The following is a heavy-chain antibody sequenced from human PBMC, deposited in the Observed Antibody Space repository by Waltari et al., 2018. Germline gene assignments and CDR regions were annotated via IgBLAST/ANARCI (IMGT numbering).Heavy chain of an antibody. V-gene: IGHV4-34*01. CDR2: INNSGST. CDR1: AGSFSGYY. D-gene: IGHD3-10*01. J-gene: IGHJ6*02. CDR3: ASARITMVRGPKVRRCGMDV. Sequence: QVQLQQWAAGLLKPSETLSLTCAVYAGSFSGYYWSWLRLPPGKVVEWIGEINNSGSTNYNPSIKSRVTISVDTSKNQFSLKLSSVTAADTAVYYCASARITMVRGPKVRRCGMDVWGQGTTVTVSS.